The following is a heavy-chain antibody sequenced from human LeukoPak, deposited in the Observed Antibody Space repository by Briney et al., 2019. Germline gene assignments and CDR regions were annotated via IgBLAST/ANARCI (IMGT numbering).Heavy chain of an antibody. CDR1: GFTLSNFA. CDR3: AKRVIRGVLGYFDY. J-gene: IGHJ4*02. V-gene: IGHV3-23*01. D-gene: IGHD3-10*01. CDR2: ISVSGGST. Sequence: GGSLRLSCAVSGFTLSNFAMNWVSQAPGKGLEWVSSISVSGGSTNYADSVKGRFTISRDSSKNTLYLQMDSLRAEDTAVYYCAKRVIRGVLGYFDYWGQGTLVTVSS.